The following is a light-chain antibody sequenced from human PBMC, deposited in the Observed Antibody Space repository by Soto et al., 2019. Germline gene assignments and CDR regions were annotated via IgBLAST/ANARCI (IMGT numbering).Light chain of an antibody. V-gene: IGKV1-8*01. J-gene: IGKJ3*01. CDR3: QQYYTSPLT. CDR1: QDVRSY. CDR2: GAS. Sequence: AIRMTQSPSSFSASTGDRVTITCRASQDVRSYVAWYQQKPGKAPNLLLYGASTLQSGVPSRFTGSGSGTDFTLTINSLQSEDFATYYCQQYYTSPLTFGPGTRVDIK.